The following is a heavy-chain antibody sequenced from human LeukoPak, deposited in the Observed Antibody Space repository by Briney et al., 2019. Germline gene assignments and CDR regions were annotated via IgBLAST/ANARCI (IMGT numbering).Heavy chain of an antibody. D-gene: IGHD3-10*01. CDR1: GGTFSSYA. Sequence: GASVKVSCKASGGTFSSYAISWVRQAPGQGLEWMGGIIPIFGTANYAQKFQGRVTITADESTSTAYMELSSLRSEDTAVYYCARVYSEVRGVIITPNFDYWGQGTLVTVSS. CDR3: ARVYSEVRGVIITPNFDY. V-gene: IGHV1-69*13. J-gene: IGHJ4*02. CDR2: IIPIFGTA.